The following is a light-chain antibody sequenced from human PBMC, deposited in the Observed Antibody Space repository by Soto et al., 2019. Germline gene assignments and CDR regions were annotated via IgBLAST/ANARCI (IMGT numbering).Light chain of an antibody. CDR2: DAS. Sequence: DIQMTQSPSSLSASVGDRVTITCQASQDIKNYLNWYQQKSGKAPKLLIYDASDLETGVPSRFSGSGSGTEFTLTISSLQADDYATFYCQQYHTDWTFGQGTKVDIK. V-gene: IGKV1-33*01. CDR3: QQYHTDWT. J-gene: IGKJ1*01. CDR1: QDIKNY.